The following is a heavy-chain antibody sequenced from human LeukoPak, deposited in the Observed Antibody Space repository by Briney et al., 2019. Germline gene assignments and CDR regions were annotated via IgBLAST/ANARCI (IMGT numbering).Heavy chain of an antibody. Sequence: PSETLSLTCTVSGDSLSSGSYYWTWIRQTAGKGLEWIGRIYYSGNTNYNPSLRSRVTISVDTSKNQFSLNIYSLTAADTALYFCARGVVTQRYYMDVWGKGTTVTVSS. D-gene: IGHD3-22*01. J-gene: IGHJ6*03. CDR3: ARGVVTQRYYMDV. CDR1: GDSLSSGSYY. V-gene: IGHV4-61*02. CDR2: IYYSGNT.